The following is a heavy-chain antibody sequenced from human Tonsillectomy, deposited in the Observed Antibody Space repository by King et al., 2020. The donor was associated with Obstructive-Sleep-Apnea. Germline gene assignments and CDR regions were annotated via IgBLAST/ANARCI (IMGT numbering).Heavy chain of an antibody. Sequence: RVQLQESGPGLLKPAETLSLTCSVSGGSISTSGLYWVWIRQPPGKGLEWIGSIYPSGTTAYNPSRKSPVTMSVDTSKNPISLNLSSLHAADTAVYYCAREGTYMYAYFDYWGQGTLVTVSS. CDR2: IYPSGTT. V-gene: IGHV4-39*06. J-gene: IGHJ4*02. CDR1: GGSISTSGLY. D-gene: IGHD2-8*01. CDR3: AREGTYMYAYFDY.